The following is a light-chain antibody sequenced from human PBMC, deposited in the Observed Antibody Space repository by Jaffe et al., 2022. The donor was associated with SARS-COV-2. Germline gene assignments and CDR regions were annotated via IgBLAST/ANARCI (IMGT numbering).Light chain of an antibody. V-gene: IGKV4-1*01. J-gene: IGKJ2*01. Sequence: DIVMTQSPDSLAVSLGETATINCKSSQYVLYSSNNKNFLAWYQQKPGQPPKLLIYWASTRESGVPDRFSGSGSGTDFTLTISTLQAEDVAVYYCQQYYSTPYTFGQGTKLEIK. CDR2: WAS. CDR1: QYVLYSSNNKNF. CDR3: QQYYSTPYT.